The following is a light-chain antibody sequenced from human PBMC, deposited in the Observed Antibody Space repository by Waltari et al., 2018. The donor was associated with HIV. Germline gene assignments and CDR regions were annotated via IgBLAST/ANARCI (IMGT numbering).Light chain of an antibody. V-gene: IGLV2-8*01. CDR1: DSDIGSYTY. CDR3: SSYTGRDIRVV. J-gene: IGLJ2*01. Sequence: QSALTQPPSASGSPGQSVTISCTGSDSDIGSYTYVSWYQQHPGKAPKLMIYEVNKRPSGVPDRFSGAKSGSVASLTVSGLQADDEADYYCSSYTGRDIRVVFGGGTKLTVL. CDR2: EVN.